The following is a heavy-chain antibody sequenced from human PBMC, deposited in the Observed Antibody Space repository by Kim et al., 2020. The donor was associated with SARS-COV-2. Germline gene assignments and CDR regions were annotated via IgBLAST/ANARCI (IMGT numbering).Heavy chain of an antibody. CDR3: ARGIEAGVDY. CDR2: MNPSRGIT. CDR1: GYNFTTLD. V-gene: IGHV1-8*01. D-gene: IGHD6-19*01. Sequence: ASVKVSCKTSGYNFTTLDVNWVRQAPGQGLEWMGWMNPSRGITAYAQKFQGRVTMTRDTSISTAYMELSSLTSDDTAIYYCARGIEAGVDYWGQGTLVTVSS. J-gene: IGHJ4*02.